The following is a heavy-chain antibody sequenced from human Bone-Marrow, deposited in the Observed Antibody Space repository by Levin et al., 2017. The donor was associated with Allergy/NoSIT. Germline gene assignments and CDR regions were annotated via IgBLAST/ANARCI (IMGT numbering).Heavy chain of an antibody. CDR1: GFTFTSSA. J-gene: IGHJ3*02. CDR2: IVVGSGNT. V-gene: IGHV1-58*01. D-gene: IGHD6-6*01. Sequence: ASVKVSCKASGFTFTSSAVQWVRQARGQRLEWIGWIVVGSGNTNYAQKFQERVTITRDMSTSTAYMELSSLRSEDTAVYYCAADPPSHSIAARSIRSGDAFDIWGQGTMVTVSS. CDR3: AADPPSHSIAARSIRSGDAFDI.